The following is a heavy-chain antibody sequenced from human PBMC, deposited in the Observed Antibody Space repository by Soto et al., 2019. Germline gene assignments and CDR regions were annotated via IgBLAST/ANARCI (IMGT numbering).Heavy chain of an antibody. Sequence: VQLVESGGGLVQPGRSLRLSCAASGFTFDDYAMHWVRQAPGKGLEWVSGISWNSGSIGYADSVKGRFTISRDNAKNSLYLQMNSLRAEDTALYYCAKSIAAAYYYYYYYMDVWGKGTTVTVSS. D-gene: IGHD6-13*01. CDR3: AKSIAAAYYYYYYYMDV. CDR1: GFTFDDYA. V-gene: IGHV3-9*01. CDR2: ISWNSGSI. J-gene: IGHJ6*03.